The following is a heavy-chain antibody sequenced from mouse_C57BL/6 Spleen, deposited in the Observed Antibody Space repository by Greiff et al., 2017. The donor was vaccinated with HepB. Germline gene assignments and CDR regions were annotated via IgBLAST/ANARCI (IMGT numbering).Heavy chain of an antibody. CDR3: ARQIYYGYGHFDY. D-gene: IGHD2-2*01. J-gene: IGHJ2*01. V-gene: IGHV5-4*03. CDR2: ISDGGSYT. CDR1: GFTFSSYA. Sequence: EVMLVESGGGLVKPGGSLKLSCAASGFTFSSYAMSWVRQTPEKRLEWVATISDGGSYTYYPDNVKGRFTISRDNAKNNLYLQMSHLKSEDTAMYYCARQIYYGYGHFDYWGQGTTLTVSS.